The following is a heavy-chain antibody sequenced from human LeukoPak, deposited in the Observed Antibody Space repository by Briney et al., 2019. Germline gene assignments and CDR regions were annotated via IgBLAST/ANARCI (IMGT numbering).Heavy chain of an antibody. D-gene: IGHD3-22*01. CDR1: GFTFSSYS. CDR3: ASSTYYYDSSGYLYPSFFDY. CDR2: ISRTSHTI. Sequence: GGSLRLSCAASGFTFSSYSMNWVRQAPGKGLEWVSYISRTSHTIYYADSVKGRFTISRDNAKNSLYLQMNSLRDEDTAVYYCASSTYYYDSSGYLYPSFFDYWGQGNLVTVSS. V-gene: IGHV3-48*02. J-gene: IGHJ4*02.